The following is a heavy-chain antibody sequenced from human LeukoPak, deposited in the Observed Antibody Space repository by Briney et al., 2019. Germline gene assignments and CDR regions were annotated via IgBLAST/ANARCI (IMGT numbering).Heavy chain of an antibody. CDR1: GFTFSIYS. CDR3: ARGGSGWYGRFDY. V-gene: IGHV3-64*01. D-gene: IGHD6-19*01. CDR2: INPNGGST. Sequence: PGGSLRLSCAGSGFTFSIYSMHWVRQAPGRGLEYVSAINPNGGSTYYANSVKGRFTISRDNSKNTLYLQMGSLRAEDMAMYYCARGGSGWYGRFDYWGQGTLVTVSS. J-gene: IGHJ4*02.